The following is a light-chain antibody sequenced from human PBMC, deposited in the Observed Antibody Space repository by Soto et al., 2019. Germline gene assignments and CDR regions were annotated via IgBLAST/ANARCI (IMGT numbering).Light chain of an antibody. J-gene: IGLJ2*01. CDR3: QSYDSSLSGVV. V-gene: IGLV1-40*01. CDR2: GNI. Sequence: QSVLTQPPSVSGAPGQRVTISCTGSSSNIGAGYDVHWFQQLPGTAPKLLLYGNINRPSGVPDRFSGSKSGTSASLAITGLQADDEADYYCQSYDSSLSGVVFGGGTKLTVL. CDR1: SSNIGAGYD.